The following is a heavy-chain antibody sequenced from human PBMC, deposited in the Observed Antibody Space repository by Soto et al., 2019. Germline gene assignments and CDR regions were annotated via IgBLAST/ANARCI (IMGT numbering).Heavy chain of an antibody. CDR3: ARDRLYPHYGMDV. CDR2: IHYSGNT. J-gene: IGHJ6*02. V-gene: IGHV4-59*01. CDR1: GGSISDDY. D-gene: IGHD2-2*02. Sequence: QVQLQESGPGLVKPSETLSLTCTVSGGSISDDYWSWIRQTPGKELEWIGFIHYSGNTNYNPSLRSRVTISVDTSNTQLSLKLNPVTAADTAVYYCARDRLYPHYGMDVWGQGTTVTVSS.